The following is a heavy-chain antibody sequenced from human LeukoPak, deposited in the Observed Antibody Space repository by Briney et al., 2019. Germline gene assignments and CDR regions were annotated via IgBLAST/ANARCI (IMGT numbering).Heavy chain of an antibody. CDR2: IHHSGTI. D-gene: IGHD3-10*01. V-gene: IGHV4-31*01. J-gene: IGHJ4*02. Sequence: PSETLSLTRSLSGDSVHRGNYYGSWIRQHPEKGPECIGHIHHSGTIYYNPSLLSPATISVDGSKNHLSLRLSSVTAADTAVYYCAISGLVRESFDYWGQGTLVTVSS. CDR3: AISGLVRESFDY. CDR1: GDSVHRGNYY.